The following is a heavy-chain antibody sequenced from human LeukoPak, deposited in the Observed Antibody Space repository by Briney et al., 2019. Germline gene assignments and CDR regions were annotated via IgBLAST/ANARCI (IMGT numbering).Heavy chain of an antibody. CDR1: GGSISSYY. Sequence: SETLSLTCTVSGGSISSYYWSWIRQPPGKGLEWIGYIYHSGSTNYNPSLKSRATISEDTSKNQFSLKLSSVTAADTAVYYCARVSAAGNHFDYWGQGTLVTVSS. V-gene: IGHV4-59*01. CDR2: IYHSGST. J-gene: IGHJ4*02. D-gene: IGHD6-13*01. CDR3: ARVSAAGNHFDY.